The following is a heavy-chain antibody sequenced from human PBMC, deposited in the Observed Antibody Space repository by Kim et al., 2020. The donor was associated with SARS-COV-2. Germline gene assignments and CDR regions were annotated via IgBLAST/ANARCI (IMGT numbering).Heavy chain of an antibody. CDR3: ARAWRVTMDRGGSDLLLVYFAY. D-gene: IGHD3-10*01. V-gene: IGHV3-7*01. J-gene: IGHJ4*02. CDR2: IKEDGSEK. CDR1: GFTFSNYW. Sequence: GGSLRLSCAASGFTFSNYWMTWVRQAPGKGLEWVANIKEDGSEKYSVDSVKGRFTISRDNAKNSLYLQMNSLRAEDTAVYYCARAWRVTMDRGGSDLLLVYFAYWGKGALVNLS.